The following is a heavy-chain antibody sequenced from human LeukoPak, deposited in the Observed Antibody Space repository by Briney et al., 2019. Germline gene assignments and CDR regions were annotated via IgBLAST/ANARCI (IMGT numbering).Heavy chain of an antibody. Sequence: SETLSLTCTVSGGSISSYYWSWIRQPAGKGLEWIGRIYTSGSTNYNPSLKSRVTMSVDTSKNQFSLKLSSVTAADTALYYCARVGAKKNHYYGMDVWGRGTTVTVSS. CDR3: ARVGAKKNHYYGMDV. J-gene: IGHJ6*02. CDR1: GGSISSYY. CDR2: IYTSGST. V-gene: IGHV4-4*07. D-gene: IGHD1-26*01.